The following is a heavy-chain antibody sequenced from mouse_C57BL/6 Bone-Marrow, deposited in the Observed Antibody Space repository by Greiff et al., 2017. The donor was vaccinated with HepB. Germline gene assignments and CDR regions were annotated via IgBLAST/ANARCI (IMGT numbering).Heavy chain of an antibody. CDR3: ARGYYCGSPYFEY. Sequence: VQLQQSGAELVKPGASVKLSCTASGFNFKDYYMHWVKQRTEQGLEWIGRIDPDDGETKYAPKFQGKATITADTSSNTAYLQLSSLTSEDAAVYYCARGYYCGSPYFEYWGKSTTLTFSS. CDR2: IDPDDGET. D-gene: IGHD1-1*01. V-gene: IGHV14-2*01. CDR1: GFNFKDYY. J-gene: IGHJ2*01.